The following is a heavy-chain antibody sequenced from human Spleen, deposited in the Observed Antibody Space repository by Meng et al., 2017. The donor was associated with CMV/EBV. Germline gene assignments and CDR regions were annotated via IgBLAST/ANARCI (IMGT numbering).Heavy chain of an antibody. J-gene: IGHJ5*02. V-gene: IGHV4-39*07. D-gene: IGHD6-19*01. CDR3: ARVNSSGWSRWLDP. CDR1: GGSISSSSYY. Sequence: SGGSISSSSYYWGWIRQPPGKGLEWIGSFYYSGTTYYNPSLKSRVTILGDMSKNQLSLKLSSVTAADTAEYYCARVNSSGWSRWLDPWGQGTLVTVSS. CDR2: FYYSGTT.